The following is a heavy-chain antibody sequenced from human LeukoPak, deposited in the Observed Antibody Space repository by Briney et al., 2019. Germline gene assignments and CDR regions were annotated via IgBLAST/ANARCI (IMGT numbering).Heavy chain of an antibody. CDR3: ARTTYGDQRFDY. CDR2: ISSSSSYI. J-gene: IGHJ4*02. Sequence: GGSLRLSCAASGFTFSRYSMNWVRQAPGKGLEWVSSISSSSSYIYYADSVKGRFTISRDNAKNSLYLQMNSLRAEDTAVYYCARTTYGDQRFDYWGQGTLVTVSS. CDR1: GFTFSRYS. V-gene: IGHV3-21*01. D-gene: IGHD2-2*01.